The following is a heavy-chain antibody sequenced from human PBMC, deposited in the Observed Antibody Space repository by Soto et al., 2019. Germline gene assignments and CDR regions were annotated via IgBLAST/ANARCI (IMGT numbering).Heavy chain of an antibody. CDR2: IYSGGST. D-gene: IGHD2-21*02. CDR1: GFTVSSNY. Sequence: ESGGGLIQPGGSLRLSCAASGFTVSSNYMSWVRQAPGKGLEWVSVIYSGGSTYYADSVKGRFTISRDNSKNTLYLQMNSLRAEDTAVYYCARDIVVVTAIEYYYYGMDVWGQGTTVTVSS. V-gene: IGHV3-53*01. J-gene: IGHJ6*02. CDR3: ARDIVVVTAIEYYYYGMDV.